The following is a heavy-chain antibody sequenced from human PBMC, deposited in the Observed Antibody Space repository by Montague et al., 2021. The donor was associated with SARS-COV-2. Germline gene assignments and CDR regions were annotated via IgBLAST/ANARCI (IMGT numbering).Heavy chain of an antibody. D-gene: IGHD3-22*01. CDR2: IYYSGST. CDR3: ARERFSHLIVVGIRGSFDY. CDR1: GGSISSDSYY. J-gene: IGHJ4*02. V-gene: IGHV4-39*07. Sequence: SETLSLTCTVSGGSISSDSYYWGWIRQPPGKGLEWIGTIYYSGSTYYSPSLKSRVTISVDTSKNQFSLKLSSVTAADTAVYYCARERFSHLIVVGIRGSFDYWGQGTLVTVSS.